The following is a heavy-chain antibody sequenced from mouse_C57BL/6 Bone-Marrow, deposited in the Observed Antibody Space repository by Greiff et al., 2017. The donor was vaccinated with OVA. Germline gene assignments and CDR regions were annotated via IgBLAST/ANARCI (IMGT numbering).Heavy chain of an antibody. J-gene: IGHJ4*01. CDR1: GYTFTDYN. CDR3: ASTVVGDYYAMDY. CDR2: INPNNGGT. D-gene: IGHD1-1*01. Sequence: VQLQQSGPELVKPGASVKIPCKASGYTFTDYNMDWVKQSHGKSLEWIGDINPNNGGTIYNQKFKGKATLTVDKSSSTAYMELRSLTSEDTAVYYCASTVVGDYYAMDYWGQGTSVTVSS. V-gene: IGHV1-18*01.